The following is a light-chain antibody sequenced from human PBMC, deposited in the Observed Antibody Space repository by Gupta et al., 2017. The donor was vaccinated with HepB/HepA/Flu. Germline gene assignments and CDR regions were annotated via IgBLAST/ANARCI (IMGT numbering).Light chain of an antibody. CDR3: SSYTSSSTWV. CDR1: SSDVGGYNF. Sequence: QHALTQPASVSGSPGQSITISCLGTSSDVGGYNFVSWYQQHPGKAPKLLIYDVSDRPSGVSNRFSGSKSGNTASLTISGLQAEDEADYYCSSYTSSSTWVFGGGTKLTVL. CDR2: DVS. J-gene: IGLJ3*02. V-gene: IGLV2-14*03.